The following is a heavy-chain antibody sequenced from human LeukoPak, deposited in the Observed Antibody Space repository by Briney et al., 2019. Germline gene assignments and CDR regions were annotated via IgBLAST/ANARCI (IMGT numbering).Heavy chain of an antibody. CDR1: GFTFSSYN. J-gene: IGHJ3*02. Sequence: GGSLRLSCAASGFTFSSYNMNWVRQAPGKGLEWVSYISSSSSTIYYADSVKGRFTISRDNAKNSLYLQMNSLRAEDTAVYYCAREVGDSRDAFDIWGQGTMVTVSS. CDR2: ISSSSSTI. V-gene: IGHV3-48*04. D-gene: IGHD3-22*01. CDR3: AREVGDSRDAFDI.